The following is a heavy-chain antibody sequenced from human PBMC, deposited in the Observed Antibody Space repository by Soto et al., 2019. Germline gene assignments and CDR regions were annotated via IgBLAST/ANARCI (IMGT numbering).Heavy chain of an antibody. J-gene: IGHJ5*02. V-gene: IGHV3-23*01. Sequence: PGGSLRLSCAASGFTFSSYAMSWVRQAPGKGLEWVSAISGSGGSTYYADSVKGRFTISRDNSKNTLYLQMNSLRAEDTAVYYCAKDLIGSSWYGGFDNWFDPWGQGTLVTV. CDR1: GFTFSSYA. D-gene: IGHD6-13*01. CDR3: AKDLIGSSWYGGFDNWFDP. CDR2: ISGSGGST.